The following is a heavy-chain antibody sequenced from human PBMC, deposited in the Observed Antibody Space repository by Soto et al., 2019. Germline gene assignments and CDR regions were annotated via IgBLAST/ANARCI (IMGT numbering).Heavy chain of an antibody. Sequence: QVQLVQSGAEVKKPGSSVKVSCKASGGTFSSYAISWVRQAPGQGLEWMGGIIPIFGTANYAQKFQGRGTITADESTSTAYMELSSLRSEDTAVYYCARDGGRGGRVDTALSDAFDIWGQGTMVTVSS. J-gene: IGHJ3*02. CDR3: ARDGGRGGRVDTALSDAFDI. V-gene: IGHV1-69*12. D-gene: IGHD5-18*01. CDR1: GGTFSSYA. CDR2: IIPIFGTA.